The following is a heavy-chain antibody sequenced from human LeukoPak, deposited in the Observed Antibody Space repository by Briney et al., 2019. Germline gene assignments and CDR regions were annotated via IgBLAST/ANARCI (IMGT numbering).Heavy chain of an antibody. D-gene: IGHD6-19*01. CDR3: VRRGDASSGWGDHDY. Sequence: GVAEALGKGLEWVSTIGGSGDKTFYADSVKGRFTISRDNSKNMLYLQMSSLTGEDTALYYCVRRGDASSGWGDHDYWGQGALVTVSS. CDR2: IGGSGDKT. J-gene: IGHJ4*02. V-gene: IGHV3-23*01.